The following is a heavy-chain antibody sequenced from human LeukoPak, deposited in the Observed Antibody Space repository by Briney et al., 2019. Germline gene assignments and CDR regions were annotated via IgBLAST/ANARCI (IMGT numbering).Heavy chain of an antibody. Sequence: ASVKVSCRASGGTFSSYAISWVRQAPGQGLEWMGGIIPIFGTANYAQKFQGRVTITADESTSTAYMELSSLRSEDTAVYYCARRGYSYGYRWFDPWGQGTLVTVSS. CDR2: IIPIFGTA. CDR1: GGTFSSYA. V-gene: IGHV1-69*13. CDR3: ARRGYSYGYRWFDP. D-gene: IGHD5-18*01. J-gene: IGHJ5*02.